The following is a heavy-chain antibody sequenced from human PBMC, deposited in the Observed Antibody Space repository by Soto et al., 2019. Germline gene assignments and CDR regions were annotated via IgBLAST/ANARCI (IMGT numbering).Heavy chain of an antibody. V-gene: IGHV6-1*01. CDR1: WDSFSINSAA. J-gene: IGHJ4*02. CDR3: ARSLPSAVAIDY. CDR2: TYYRSKWYN. Sequence: LSLTCAISWDSFSINSAAWNWIRQSPSRGLEWLGRTYYRSKWYNDYAVSVKSRITINPDTSKNQFSLQLNSVTPEDTAVYYCARSLPSAVAIDYWGQGTLVTVSS. D-gene: IGHD6-19*01.